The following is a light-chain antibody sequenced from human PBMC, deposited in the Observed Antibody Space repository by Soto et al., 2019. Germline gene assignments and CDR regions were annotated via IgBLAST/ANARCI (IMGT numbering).Light chain of an antibody. CDR2: GVF. CDR3: NSYTTSSTFV. J-gene: IGLJ1*01. CDR1: SSDVGGFNY. Sequence: QSALTQPASASGSPGQSITISCTGTSSDVGGFNYVSWYQQHPGKAPKLVIYGVFNRPSGVSNRFSGSRSGNTASLTISGLQAEDEAEYYCNSYTTSSTFVFGTGTKVTVL. V-gene: IGLV2-14*01.